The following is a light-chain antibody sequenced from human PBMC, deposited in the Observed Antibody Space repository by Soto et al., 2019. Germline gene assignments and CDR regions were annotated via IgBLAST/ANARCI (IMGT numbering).Light chain of an antibody. CDR2: KAS. Sequence: IQMTQSPSTLSASLGDRVTITCRANQSISTSFAWYQQKPGKAPNLLIYKASRLETGVPSRFRGSGSGTEFTLTISSLQPDDFETYYCQQYNSYSRTFGQGTKVDIK. CDR1: QSISTS. J-gene: IGKJ1*01. V-gene: IGKV1-5*03. CDR3: QQYNSYSRT.